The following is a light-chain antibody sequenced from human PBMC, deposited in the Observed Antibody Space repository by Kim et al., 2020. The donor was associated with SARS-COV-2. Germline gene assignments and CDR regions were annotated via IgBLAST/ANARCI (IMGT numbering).Light chain of an antibody. V-gene: IGKV2-30*01. CDR3: MQGTLWPPS. CDR2: KVA. Sequence: PASISCGSPQSHVYSDGTIFLTWFHQRPGQSPRRLVCKVASRDSVVPDRFSGSGSGTDFTLEVSTVEAEYVGIYYCMQGTLWPPSLGQGTK. CDR1: QSHVYSDGTIF. J-gene: IGKJ1*01.